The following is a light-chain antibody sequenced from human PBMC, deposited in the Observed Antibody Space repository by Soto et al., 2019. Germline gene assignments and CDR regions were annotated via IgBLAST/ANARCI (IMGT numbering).Light chain of an antibody. V-gene: IGKV1-5*03. CDR3: QQYNNYSWT. CDR2: KAS. J-gene: IGKJ1*01. Sequence: DIQMTQSPSTLSASVGDRVSINCRASQSISAWLAWYQQKPGKAPRLLIYKASTLEIGVPSRFSGSGSGTEFTPTISSLQPDDVAIYYCQQYNNYSWTFGQGTKVDLK. CDR1: QSISAW.